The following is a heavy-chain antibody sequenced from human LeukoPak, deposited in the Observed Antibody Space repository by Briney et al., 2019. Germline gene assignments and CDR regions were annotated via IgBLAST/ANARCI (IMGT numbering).Heavy chain of an antibody. CDR2: INPNSGGT. D-gene: IGHD2-21*01. CDR3: APAYCGGDCYFRSDAFDI. Sequence: GASVKVSCKASGYTFTGYYMHWVRQAPGQGLEWMGRINPNSGGTNYAQKFQGRVTMTRDTSISTAYMELSRLRSDDTAVYYCAPAYCGGDCYFRSDAFDIWGQGTMVTVSS. J-gene: IGHJ3*02. CDR1: GYTFTGYY. V-gene: IGHV1-2*06.